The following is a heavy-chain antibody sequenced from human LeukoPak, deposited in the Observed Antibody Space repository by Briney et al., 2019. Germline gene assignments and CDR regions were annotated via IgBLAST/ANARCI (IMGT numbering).Heavy chain of an antibody. Sequence: GESLKISCKGSGYSFTSYWIGWVRQMPGKGLEWMGIIYPGDSDTRYSPSFQGQVTISADKSISTAYLQWSSLKASDTAMYYCARSSHNYYDILTGYSRTYYYYMDVWGKGTTVTISS. J-gene: IGHJ6*03. D-gene: IGHD3-9*01. V-gene: IGHV5-51*01. CDR2: IYPGDSDT. CDR1: GYSFTSYW. CDR3: ARSSHNYYDILTGYSRTYYYYMDV.